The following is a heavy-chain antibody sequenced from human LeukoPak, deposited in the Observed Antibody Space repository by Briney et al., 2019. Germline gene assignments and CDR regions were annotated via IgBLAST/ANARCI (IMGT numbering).Heavy chain of an antibody. D-gene: IGHD2-2*01. Sequence: SETLSLTCTVSGGSISSSSYYWGWIRQPPGKGLEWIGSIYTSGSTNYNPSLKSRVTMSVDTSKNQFSLKLSSVTAADTAVYYCARGGAEYQLLSYFDYWGQGTLVTVSS. CDR3: ARGGAEYQLLSYFDY. CDR1: GGSISSSSYY. J-gene: IGHJ4*02. CDR2: IYTSGST. V-gene: IGHV4-39*07.